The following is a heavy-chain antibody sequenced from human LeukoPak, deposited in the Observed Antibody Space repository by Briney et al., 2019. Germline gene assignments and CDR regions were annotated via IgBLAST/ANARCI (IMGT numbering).Heavy chain of an antibody. Sequence: SETLSLTCAVYGGSFSGYYWSWIRQPPGKGLEWIGEINHSGSTNYNPSLKSRVTISVDTSKNQFSLRLRSVTAADTAVYYCALYCRLSSNCGYYGMDLWGRGTTVTVSS. V-gene: IGHV4-34*01. J-gene: IGHJ6*02. CDR2: INHSGST. D-gene: IGHD6-13*01. CDR3: ALYCRLSSNCGYYGMDL. CDR1: GGSFSGYY.